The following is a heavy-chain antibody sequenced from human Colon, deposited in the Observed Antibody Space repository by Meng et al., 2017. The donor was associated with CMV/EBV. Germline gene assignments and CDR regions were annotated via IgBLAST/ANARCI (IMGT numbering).Heavy chain of an antibody. D-gene: IGHD1-26*01. J-gene: IGHJ4*02. CDR2: ISATSADI. Sequence: LRLSCEASGCLLSRYMMNWVRQAQGKGLEWVSSISATSADIYYADSVRGRFTITRDNAKNSVYLEMNSLTAEDTAIYYCTRDYYTSRWGQGTLVTVSS. V-gene: IGHV3-21*01. CDR3: TRDYYTSR. CDR1: GCLLSRYM.